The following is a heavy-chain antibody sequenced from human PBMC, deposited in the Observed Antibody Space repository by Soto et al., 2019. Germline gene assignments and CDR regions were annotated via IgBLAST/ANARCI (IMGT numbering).Heavy chain of an antibody. Sequence: GGSLRLSCAPSGFSFSDYIMHWVRQAPGKGLEWVAVIWNDGHSKYYVDSVKGRFTISRDNSEYKLFLEMNILRAEDTALFFCARDPRPRYCTGGSCYRDEVFDIWGQGT. CDR3: ARDPRPRYCTGGSCYRDEVFDI. CDR2: IWNDGHSK. V-gene: IGHV3-33*01. J-gene: IGHJ3*02. CDR1: GFSFSDYI. D-gene: IGHD2-15*01.